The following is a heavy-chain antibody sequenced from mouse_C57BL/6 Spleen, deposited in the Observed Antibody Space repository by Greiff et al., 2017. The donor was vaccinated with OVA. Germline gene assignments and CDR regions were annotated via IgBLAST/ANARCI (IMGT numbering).Heavy chain of an antibody. V-gene: IGHV1-72*01. Sequence: VQLQQPGAELVKPGASVKLSCKASGYTFTSYWMHWVKQRPGRGLEWIGRIDTNSGGTKYNEKFKSKATLTVDKPSSAAYMQLSSLTSEDSAVEYCARGGDYYGRSYDYWGQGTTLTVSA. CDR3: ARGGDYYGRSYDY. J-gene: IGHJ2*01. CDR1: GYTFTSYW. D-gene: IGHD1-1*01. CDR2: IDTNSGGT.